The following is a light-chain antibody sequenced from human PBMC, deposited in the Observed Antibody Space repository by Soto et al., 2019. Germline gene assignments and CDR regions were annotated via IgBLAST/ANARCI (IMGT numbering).Light chain of an antibody. CDR2: AAS. CDR3: QQSYSTPDFT. J-gene: IGKJ3*01. Sequence: DIQMTQSPSSLSASVGARVTITCRASQSISSYLNWYQQKPGKAPKLLIYAASSLQSGVPSRFSGSGSGTDFTLTISSLQPEDFATYYCQQSYSTPDFTFGPGTKVDIK. V-gene: IGKV1-39*01. CDR1: QSISSY.